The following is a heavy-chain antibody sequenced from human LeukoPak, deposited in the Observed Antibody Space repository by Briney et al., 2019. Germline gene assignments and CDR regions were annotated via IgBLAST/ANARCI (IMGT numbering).Heavy chain of an antibody. Sequence: PGGSLRLSCAASGFTFSSYWMHWVRQAPGKGLVWVSRINSDGSSTSYADSVKGRFTISRDNAKNTLYLQMNSLRAEDTAVYYCAGEGIVVVPAAIPPGFDPWGQGTLVNVSS. V-gene: IGHV3-74*01. CDR2: INSDGSST. CDR1: GFTFSSYW. D-gene: IGHD2-2*02. CDR3: AGEGIVVVPAAIPPGFDP. J-gene: IGHJ5*02.